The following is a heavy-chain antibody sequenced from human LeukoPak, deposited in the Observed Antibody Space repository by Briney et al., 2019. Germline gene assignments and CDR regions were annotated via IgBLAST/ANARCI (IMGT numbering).Heavy chain of an antibody. CDR2: IKSNTDGWTT. CDR1: GFTFSKSW. D-gene: IGHD5-12*01. V-gene: IGHV3-15*01. CDR3: TPNGGYEGLADY. Sequence: GGSLRLSCAASGFTFSKSWMGWVRQAPGKGLEWVGRIKSNTDGWTTDYAAPVKGRFTISRDDSKNTLYIQMNSVKTEDKAVYSCTPNGGYEGLADYWGQGTLVNVSS. J-gene: IGHJ4*02.